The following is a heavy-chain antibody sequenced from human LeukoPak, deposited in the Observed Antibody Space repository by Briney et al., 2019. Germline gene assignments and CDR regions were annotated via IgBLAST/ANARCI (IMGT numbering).Heavy chain of an antibody. J-gene: IGHJ3*02. D-gene: IGHD6-13*01. CDR3: ARPSSSWYPNDAFDI. CDR1: GYTFTGYY. CDR2: INPNSGGT. V-gene: IGHV1-2*02. Sequence: GASVKVSCKASGYTFTGYYMHWVRQAPGQGLEWMGWINPNSGGTNYAQKFQGRVTMTRDTSISTAYMELSRLRSDDTAVYYCARPSSSWYPNDAFDIWGQGTMVTVSS.